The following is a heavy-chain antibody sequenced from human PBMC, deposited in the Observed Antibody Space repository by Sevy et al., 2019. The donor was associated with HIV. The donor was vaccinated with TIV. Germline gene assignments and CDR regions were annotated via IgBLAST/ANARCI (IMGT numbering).Heavy chain of an antibody. Sequence: GGSLRLSCAASGLTFSSYWMTWVRQAPGKGLEWVANINQGGSQEYYVDSLKGRFPISRDNAKNSRYLQINSLRAEDTAVYYCATILPAGVPAEYFQHWGQGTLVTVSS. D-gene: IGHD2-2*01. CDR1: GLTFSSYW. CDR2: INQGGSQE. J-gene: IGHJ1*01. CDR3: ATILPAGVPAEYFQH. V-gene: IGHV3-7*01.